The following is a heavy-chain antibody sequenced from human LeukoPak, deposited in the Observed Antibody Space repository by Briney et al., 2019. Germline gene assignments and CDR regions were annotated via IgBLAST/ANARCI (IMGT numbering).Heavy chain of an antibody. Sequence: PSETLSLTCIVSGGSISGYYWSWIRQPPGGGLEFIGYIHYSGNTYYKPSLKGRVTISMDTSKNQSSLMLYAVTAADTAMFYCARSNSGYQKPLDHWGPGAPVAISS. J-gene: IGHJ4*02. CDR2: IHYSGNT. CDR1: GGSISGYY. D-gene: IGHD3-16*02. CDR3: ARSNSGYQKPLDH. V-gene: IGHV4-59*01.